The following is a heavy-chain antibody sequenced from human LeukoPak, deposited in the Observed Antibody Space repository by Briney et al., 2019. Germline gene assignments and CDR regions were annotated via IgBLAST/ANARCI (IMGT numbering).Heavy chain of an antibody. CDR1: GVSISSYY. J-gene: IGHJ3*02. Sequence: PAETLSLTCIVSGVSISSYYWSWIRQPPGKGLEWIGYIFFSGTTNSNASVKSRVTISGDTSKHQSSMKMTSVTAADTAVYYCARQGSGGRAFDIWGQGTMVTVSS. V-gene: IGHV4-59*08. CDR2: IFFSGTT. D-gene: IGHD1-26*01. CDR3: ARQGSGGRAFDI.